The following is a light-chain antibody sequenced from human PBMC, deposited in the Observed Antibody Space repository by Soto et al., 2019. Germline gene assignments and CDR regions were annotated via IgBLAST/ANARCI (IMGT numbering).Light chain of an antibody. CDR1: QSVSSN. CDR3: QQYNNWPLYT. J-gene: IGKJ2*01. V-gene: IGKV3-15*01. Sequence: EIVMTQSPATLTVSPGERATLSCRASQSVSSNLAWYQQKPGQAPRLLIYGASTRATGIPARFSGSGSGTEFTLTISSLQSEDLAVYYCQQYNNWPLYTFGQGTMLEIK. CDR2: GAS.